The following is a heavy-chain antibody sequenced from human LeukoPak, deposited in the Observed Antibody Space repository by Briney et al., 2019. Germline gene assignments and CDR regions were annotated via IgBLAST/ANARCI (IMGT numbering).Heavy chain of an antibody. CDR3: ARDVGSESYSYGMDV. V-gene: IGHV1-69*13. CDR2: ITPIFGKA. Sequence: SVKVSCKASGGTFSTYAVSWVREAPGQGLRWMGGITPIFGKAKYAQKFQGRVTITADESANTVYMEPHSLRSEDTALYYCARDVGSESYSYGMDVWGQGTTVTVSS. D-gene: IGHD3-10*01. CDR1: GGTFSTYA. J-gene: IGHJ6*02.